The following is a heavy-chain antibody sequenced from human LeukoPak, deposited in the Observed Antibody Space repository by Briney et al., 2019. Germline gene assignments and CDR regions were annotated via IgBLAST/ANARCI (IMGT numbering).Heavy chain of an antibody. Sequence: GSLRLSCAASGFTFSSYSMKWVRQAPGKWLEWVSFISSSSSYIYYSDSVKGRFTISRDNARNSLYLQMNSLRVEDTAVYYCARGTMFPYYFDFWGQGTLVTVS. CDR1: GFTFSSYS. CDR3: ARGTMFPYYFDF. V-gene: IGHV3-21*01. CDR2: ISSSSSYI. J-gene: IGHJ4*02. D-gene: IGHD3-10*02.